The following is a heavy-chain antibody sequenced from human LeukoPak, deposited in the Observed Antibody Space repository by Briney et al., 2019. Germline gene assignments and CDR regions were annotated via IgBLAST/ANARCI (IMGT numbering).Heavy chain of an antibody. Sequence: ASVEVSCKVSGYTLTELSMHWVRQAPGKGLEWMGGFDPEDGGTIYAQKFQGRVTMTEDTSTDTAYMELSSLRSEDTAVYYCATAVTYTVTTAFDYWGQGTLVTVSS. CDR1: GYTLTELS. CDR3: ATAVTYTVTTAFDY. J-gene: IGHJ4*02. V-gene: IGHV1-24*01. D-gene: IGHD4-17*01. CDR2: FDPEDGGT.